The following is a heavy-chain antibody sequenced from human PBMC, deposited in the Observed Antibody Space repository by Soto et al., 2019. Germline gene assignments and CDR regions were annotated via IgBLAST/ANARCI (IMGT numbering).Heavy chain of an antibody. CDR1: GYTFTSYG. J-gene: IGHJ4*02. CDR2: ISACSGNT. CDR3: ARGPTFCGSGSPPLDY. Sequence: ASVKVSCKASGYTFTSYGISWVRQAPGQGLEWMGWISACSGNTKYARKFQDRVTMSTDTYTSTVYMELRSLRSDDTAVYYCARGPTFCGSGSPPLDYWGRGTLVTVSS. V-gene: IGHV1-18*01. D-gene: IGHD3-10*01.